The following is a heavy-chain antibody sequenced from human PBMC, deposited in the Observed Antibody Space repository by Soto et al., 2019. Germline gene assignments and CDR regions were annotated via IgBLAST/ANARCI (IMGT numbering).Heavy chain of an antibody. CDR2: ISATGST. CDR3: AKVSNKWAVAQRGYFDY. CDR1: GFTFSNYA. D-gene: IGHD6-19*01. V-gene: IGHV3-23*01. J-gene: IGHJ4*02. Sequence: EVQVLDSGGGLVQPGGSQRLSCEASGFTFSNYAMSLVRQAPGKGLEWVSTISATGSTLYADSVKGRFTISRDNSKNTVYLQMNFLRAEDTAVYYCAKVSNKWAVAQRGYFDYWGQGTLVTVSS.